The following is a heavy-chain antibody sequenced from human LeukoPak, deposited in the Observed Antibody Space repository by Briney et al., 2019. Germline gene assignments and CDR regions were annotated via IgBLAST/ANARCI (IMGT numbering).Heavy chain of an antibody. J-gene: IGHJ5*02. CDR1: GGSISSSSYY. D-gene: IGHD4-17*01. V-gene: IGHV4-39*01. Sequence: PSETLSLTCTVSGGSISSSSYYWGWIRQPPGKGLEWIGSIYYSGSTYYNPSLKSRVTISVDTSKNQFSLKLSSVTAADTAVYYCARNEGDYEPGMFDPWGQGTLVTVSS. CDR3: ARNEGDYEPGMFDP. CDR2: IYYSGST.